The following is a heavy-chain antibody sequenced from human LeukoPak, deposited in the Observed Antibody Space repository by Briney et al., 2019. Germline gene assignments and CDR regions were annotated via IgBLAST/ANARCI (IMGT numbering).Heavy chain of an antibody. V-gene: IGHV3-21*04. CDR2: ISSSSSYI. D-gene: IGHD1-26*01. CDR1: GFTFSSYS. J-gene: IGHJ3*02. Sequence: GGSLRLSCAASGFTFSSYSMNWVRQAPGKGLEWVSSISSSSSYIYYADSVKGRFTISRDNAKNSLYLQMNSLRAEDTAVYYCATDHLRVGATGASDTWGQGTMVTVSS. CDR3: ATDHLRVGATGASDT.